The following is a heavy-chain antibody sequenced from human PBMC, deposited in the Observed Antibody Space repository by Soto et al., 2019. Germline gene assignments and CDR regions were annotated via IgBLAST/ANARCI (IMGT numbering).Heavy chain of an antibody. V-gene: IGHV4-59*01. CDR1: GGSISGYY. CDR3: AKDSGYNYGYFRWFDP. CDR2: IDYYGST. D-gene: IGHD5-18*01. J-gene: IGHJ5*02. Sequence: PSETLSLTCTVSGGSISGYYWSWIRQPPGKRLEWIGYIDYYGSTNYNPSLKSRVTISVDTSKKQFSLNLGSVTAADTAVYYCAKDSGYNYGYFRWFDPWGQGTLVTVSS.